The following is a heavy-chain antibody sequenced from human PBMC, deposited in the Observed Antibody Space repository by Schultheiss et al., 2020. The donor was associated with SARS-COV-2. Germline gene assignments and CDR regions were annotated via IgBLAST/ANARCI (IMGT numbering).Heavy chain of an antibody. V-gene: IGHV3-23*01. CDR1: GFTFSSYS. CDR3: AKKGSSGWYGKYYFDY. CDR2: ISGSGGST. Sequence: GGSLRLSCAASGFTFSSYSMNWVRQAPGKGLEWVSAISGSGGSTYYADSVKGRFTISRDNSKNTLYLQMNSLRAEDTAVYYCAKKGSSGWYGKYYFDYWGQGTLVTVSS. J-gene: IGHJ4*02. D-gene: IGHD6-19*01.